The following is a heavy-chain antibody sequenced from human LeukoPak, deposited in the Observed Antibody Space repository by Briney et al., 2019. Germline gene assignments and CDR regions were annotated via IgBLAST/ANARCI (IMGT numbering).Heavy chain of an antibody. CDR1: GFIFTDYN. CDR3: ARDGYYDSSGHDY. Sequence: GGSLRLSCAASGFIFTDYNMNWVRQAPGKGLEWVSVIYSGGSTYYADSVKGRFTISRDNSKNTLYLQMNSLRAEDTAVYYCARDGYYDSSGHDYWGQGTLVTVSS. D-gene: IGHD3-22*01. J-gene: IGHJ4*02. CDR2: IYSGGST. V-gene: IGHV3-53*01.